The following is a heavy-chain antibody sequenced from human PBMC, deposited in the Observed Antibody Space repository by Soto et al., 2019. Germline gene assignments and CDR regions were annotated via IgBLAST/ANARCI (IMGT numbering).Heavy chain of an antibody. V-gene: IGHV3-74*01. J-gene: IGHJ4*02. CDR2: INSDGSYT. CDR3: ARGYGTSTSPFDQ. CDR1: GFTFSAYW. D-gene: IGHD2-2*01. Sequence: HPGGSLRLSCAASGFTFSAYWMHWVRQGPGKGLVWVSRINSDGSYTTYADSVKGRFTISRDNAKNTLYLQMNSLRAEDTAVYYCARGYGTSTSPFDQWGQGTQVTVSS.